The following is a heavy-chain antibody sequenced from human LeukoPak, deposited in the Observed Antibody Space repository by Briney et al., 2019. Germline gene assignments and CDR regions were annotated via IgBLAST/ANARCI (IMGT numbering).Heavy chain of an antibody. V-gene: IGHV4-30-4*01. CDR3: ASPRTPYHFEY. J-gene: IGHJ4*02. CDR1: GGSISSAYYY. D-gene: IGHD2-15*01. CDR2: MYYNGDT. Sequence: SQTLSLTCTVSGGSISSAYYYWSWIRQPPGKGLEWIGYMYYNGDTYYNPSLESRVTISLDTSKNQFSLRLSSVTAADTAVYYCASPRTPYHFEYWGQGTLVTVSS.